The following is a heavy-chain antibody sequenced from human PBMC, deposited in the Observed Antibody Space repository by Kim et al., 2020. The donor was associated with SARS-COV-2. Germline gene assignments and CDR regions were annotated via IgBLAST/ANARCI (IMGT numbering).Heavy chain of an antibody. Sequence: GGSLRLSCAASGFTFSSYGMHWVRQAPVKGLEWVAVISYDGSNKYYADSVKGRFTISRDNSKNTLYLQMNSLRAEDTAVYYCARGDSWGSYCYWGQGTL. CDR3: ARGDSWGSYCY. V-gene: IGHV3-33*05. D-gene: IGHD1-26*01. CDR1: GFTFSSYG. CDR2: ISYDGSNK. J-gene: IGHJ4*02.